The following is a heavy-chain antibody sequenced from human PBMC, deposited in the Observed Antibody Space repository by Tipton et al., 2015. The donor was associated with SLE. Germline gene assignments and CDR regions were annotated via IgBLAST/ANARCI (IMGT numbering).Heavy chain of an antibody. CDR2: IYYSGST. CDR1: GGSFSSYY. J-gene: IGHJ4*02. V-gene: IGHV4-39*07. CDR3: ARGPFWSGSWDY. D-gene: IGHD3-3*01. Sequence: TLSLTCAVYGGSFSSYYWGWIRQPPGKGLEWIGSIYYSGSTYYNPSLKSRVTISVDTSKNQFSLKLSSVTAADKAVYYCARGPFWSGSWDYWGQGTLVTVSS.